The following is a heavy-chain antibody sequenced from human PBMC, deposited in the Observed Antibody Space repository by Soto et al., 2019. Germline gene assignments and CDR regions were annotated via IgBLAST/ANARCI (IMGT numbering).Heavy chain of an antibody. CDR3: ARDIYGGNCCDAFDI. D-gene: IGHD2-15*01. V-gene: IGHV1-18*01. J-gene: IGHJ3*02. CDR1: GYTFTNYG. CDR2: ISPYNGKT. Sequence: GASVKVSCKASGYTFTNYGFIWVRQAPGHGLEWVGWISPYNGKTEYAQNLQGRVTMTRDKPTSTAYMELRSLRSDDTAVYYCARDIYGGNCCDAFDIWGQGTMVTVSS.